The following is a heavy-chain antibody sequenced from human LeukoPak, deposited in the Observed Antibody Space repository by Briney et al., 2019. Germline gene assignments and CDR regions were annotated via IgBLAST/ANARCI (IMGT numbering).Heavy chain of an antibody. CDR2: RKQDGTEK. J-gene: IGHJ5*02. CDR3: ARGITVADNWFDP. D-gene: IGHD3-16*01. V-gene: IGHV3-7*05. CDR1: GFTFSNYW. Sequence: HAGGSLTLSCAASGFTFSNYWMNWARQAPGKGLEWVANRKQDGTEKYYVDSVKGRFTISRDNAENSLNLQMNSLRAEDTAVYYCARGITVADNWFDPWGQGTLVTVSS.